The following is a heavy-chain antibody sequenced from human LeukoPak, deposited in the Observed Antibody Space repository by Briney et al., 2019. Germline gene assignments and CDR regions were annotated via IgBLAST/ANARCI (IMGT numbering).Heavy chain of an antibody. J-gene: IGHJ5*02. Sequence: ASVKVSCKASGYTFTSYDINWVRQATGQGLEWMGWMNPNSGNTGYAQKFQGRVTMTRNTSISTAYMELSSLRSEDTAVYYCARPYVWGTYRYSFEPWGQGTLVTVSS. V-gene: IGHV1-8*01. CDR2: MNPNSGNT. D-gene: IGHD3-16*02. CDR3: ARPYVWGTYRYSFEP. CDR1: GYTFTSYD.